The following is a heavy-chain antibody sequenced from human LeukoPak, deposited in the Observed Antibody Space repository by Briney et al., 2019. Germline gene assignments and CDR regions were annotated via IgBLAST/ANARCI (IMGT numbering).Heavy chain of an antibody. Sequence: GASVKVSCKASGYTFTSYYMHWVRQAPGQGLEWMGIINPSGGSTSYAQKFRGRVTMTRDTSASTVYMELSSLRSEDTAVYYCARAGGESIAARRSPRDYWGQGTLVTVSS. J-gene: IGHJ4*02. CDR3: ARAGGESIAARRSPRDY. CDR1: GYTFTSYY. D-gene: IGHD6-6*01. V-gene: IGHV1-46*01. CDR2: INPSGGST.